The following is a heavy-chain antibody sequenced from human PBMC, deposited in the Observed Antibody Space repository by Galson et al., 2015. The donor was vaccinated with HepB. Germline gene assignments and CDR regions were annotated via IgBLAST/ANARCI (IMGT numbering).Heavy chain of an antibody. CDR2: MYHSGST. CDR1: GSSISGGYY. V-gene: IGHV4-38-2*02. CDR3: ARLASKMVRGSAPFDQ. D-gene: IGHD3-10*01. Sequence: SETLSLTCTVSGSSISGGYYWGWIRRPPGKGLEWIVSMYHSGSTYYNPSLKSRITISVDTSKNQFSLKLSSVTAADTAVHYCARLASKMVRGSAPFDQWGQGALVTVSS. J-gene: IGHJ4*02.